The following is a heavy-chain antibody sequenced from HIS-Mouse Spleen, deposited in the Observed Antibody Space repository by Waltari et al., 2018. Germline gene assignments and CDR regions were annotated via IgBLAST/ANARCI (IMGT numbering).Heavy chain of an antibody. J-gene: IGHJ2*01. Sequence: QLQLQESGPGLVKPSETLSLTCTVSGGSISSSSYYWGWIRQPPGWGLEGIGGIAYSGSRAYNPSRKGRVTITVDTSKNQFSLKLSSVTAADTAVYYCAREIPYSSSWYDWYFDLWGRGTLVTVSS. V-gene: IGHV4-39*07. CDR2: IAYSGSR. CDR1: GGSISSSSYY. D-gene: IGHD6-13*01. CDR3: AREIPYSSSWYDWYFDL.